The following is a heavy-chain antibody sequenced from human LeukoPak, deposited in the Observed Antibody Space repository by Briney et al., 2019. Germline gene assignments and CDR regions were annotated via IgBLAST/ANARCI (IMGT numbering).Heavy chain of an antibody. J-gene: IGHJ4*02. CDR3: ARAPTVETTPFDY. CDR2: FYTSGST. CDR1: GGSISSNY. Sequence: SSETLSLTCTVSGGSISSNYWSWIRQPAGKGLEWIGRFYTSGSTNYNPSLKSRVTMSADTSKNQLSLKLSSVTAADTAVYYCARAPTVETTPFDYWGQGTLVTVSS. V-gene: IGHV4-4*07. D-gene: IGHD4-23*01.